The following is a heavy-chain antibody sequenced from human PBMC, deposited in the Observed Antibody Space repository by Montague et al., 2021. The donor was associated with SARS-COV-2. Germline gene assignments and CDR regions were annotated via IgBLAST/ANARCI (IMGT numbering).Heavy chain of an antibody. D-gene: IGHD6-13*01. J-gene: IGHJ4*02. V-gene: IGHV3-11*05. CDR1: GFNFSDYP. CDR3: VRAFSSSWSFPN. CDR2: ISSSSGYT. Sequence: SLSLSLSASGFNFSDYPMTWIRQAPVKGLEWVSHISSSSGYTKYADSVKGRFTISRDNAKNSLYLQMNSLRAEDTAVYYCVRAFSSSWSFPNWGQGTLVTVSS.